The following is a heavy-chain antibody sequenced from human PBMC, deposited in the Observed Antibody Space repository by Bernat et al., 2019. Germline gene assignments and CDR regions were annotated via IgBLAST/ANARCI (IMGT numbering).Heavy chain of an antibody. CDR2: ISGSGSTI. CDR1: GFTFSNYE. V-gene: IGHV3-48*03. CDR3: ARETANCGGDCHDY. D-gene: IGHD2-21*02. J-gene: IGHJ4*02. Sequence: EVQLVESGGGLVQPGGSLRLSCAASGFTFSNYEMNWVRQAPGKGLEWVSYISGSGSTIYYAESVKGRFTISRDNDKNSLYLKMNSLRGEDTAVYYCARETANCGGDCHDYWGQGTLVTVSS.